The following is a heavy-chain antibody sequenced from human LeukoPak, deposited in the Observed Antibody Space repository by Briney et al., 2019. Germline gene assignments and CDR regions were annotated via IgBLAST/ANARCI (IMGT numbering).Heavy chain of an antibody. CDR3: AREHPGYSYGYDY. CDR1: GYTFTSYA. CDR2: INAGNGNT. V-gene: IGHV1-3*01. Sequence: ASVKVSCKASGYTFTSYAMHWVRQAPGQRLEWMGWINAGNGNTKYSQKFQGWVTMTRDTSISTAYMELSRLRSDDTAVYYCAREHPGYSYGYDYWGQGTLVTVSS. J-gene: IGHJ4*02. D-gene: IGHD5-18*01.